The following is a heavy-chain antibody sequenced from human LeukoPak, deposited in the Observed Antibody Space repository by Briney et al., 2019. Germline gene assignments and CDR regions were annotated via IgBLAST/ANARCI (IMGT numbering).Heavy chain of an antibody. Sequence: GGSLRLSCAASGCTFSSYAMSWVRQAPGKGLEGVSAISGSGGSAYYADSVKGRFTISRDNSKNTLYLQMNSLRAQDTAVYYCAKGVAAAGFWFDPWGQGTLVTVSS. CDR1: GCTFSSYA. CDR3: AKGVAAAGFWFDP. CDR2: ISGSGGSA. D-gene: IGHD6-13*01. V-gene: IGHV3-23*01. J-gene: IGHJ5*02.